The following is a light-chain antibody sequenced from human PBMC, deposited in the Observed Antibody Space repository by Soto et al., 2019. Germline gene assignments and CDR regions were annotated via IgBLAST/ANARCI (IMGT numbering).Light chain of an antibody. Sequence: IHMTQSPLTLSASLGDRVTITCRASQTIDSWLAWYQLRPVKPPNLLIYKASTLASAVPAMFSGXASETEFTLTISSLQPDDFATYYCQQYNSYSFGQRTKVDIK. CDR1: QTIDSW. CDR2: KAS. V-gene: IGKV1-5*03. J-gene: IGKJ1*01. CDR3: QQYNSYS.